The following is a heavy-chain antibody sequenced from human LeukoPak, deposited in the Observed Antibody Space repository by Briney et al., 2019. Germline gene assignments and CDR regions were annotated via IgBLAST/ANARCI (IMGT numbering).Heavy chain of an antibody. J-gene: IGHJ4*02. Sequence: ASVKVSCKASGYTFTGYYMHWVRQAPGQGLEWMGWINPNSGGTNYAQKLQGRVTMTTDASTSTAYMEPRSLRSDDTAVYYCARGYLDYGEFDYWGQGTLVTVSS. CDR2: INPNSGGT. CDR1: GYTFTGYY. V-gene: IGHV1-2*02. D-gene: IGHD4-17*01. CDR3: ARGYLDYGEFDY.